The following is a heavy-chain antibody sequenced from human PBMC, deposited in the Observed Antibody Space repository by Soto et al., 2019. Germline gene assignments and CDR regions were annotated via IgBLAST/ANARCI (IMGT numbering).Heavy chain of an antibody. Sequence: TGGFLRLSCAASGLKLSADYKSCIRQGPRQALEWVSYISSSGSTIYYADSVKGRFTISRDNAKNSLYLQMNSLRAEDTAVYYCARDLDKYQLLSWDYFDYWGQGTLVTVSS. CDR3: ARDLDKYQLLSWDYFDY. J-gene: IGHJ4*02. CDR2: ISSSGSTI. D-gene: IGHD2-2*01. CDR1: GLKLSADY. V-gene: IGHV3-11*01.